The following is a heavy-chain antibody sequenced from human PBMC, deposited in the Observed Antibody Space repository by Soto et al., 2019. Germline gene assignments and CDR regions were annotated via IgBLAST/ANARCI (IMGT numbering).Heavy chain of an antibody. D-gene: IGHD3-16*01. Sequence: QVQLVESGGGVVQPGTSLRLSCVGSGFTFRSFVIHWVRQAPGKGLEWVALTSYDGSNKYYDDSVKGRFTISRDNSRNTVGLQMDSLILEDTALYYFARWGTTGGLDVWGQGTLVSVSS. J-gene: IGHJ4*02. CDR1: GFTFRSFV. CDR2: TSYDGSNK. V-gene: IGHV3-30*19. CDR3: ARWGTTGGLDV.